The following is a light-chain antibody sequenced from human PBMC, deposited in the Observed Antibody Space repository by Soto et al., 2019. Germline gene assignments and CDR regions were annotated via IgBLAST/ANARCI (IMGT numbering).Light chain of an antibody. CDR1: QGIGDT. CDR3: QQRYNWPLT. J-gene: IGKJ4*01. V-gene: IGKV3-11*01. CDR2: GAS. Sequence: ATPSFSPEQGDAPSCRASQGIGDTLAWYQHKPGQTPRLLIYGASTRATGIPARFSGSGSGTDFTLTISSLEPDDFAVYYCQQRYNWPLTFGGGTKVDIK.